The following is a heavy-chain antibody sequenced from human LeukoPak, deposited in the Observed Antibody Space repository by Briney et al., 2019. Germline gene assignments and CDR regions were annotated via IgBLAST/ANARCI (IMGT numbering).Heavy chain of an antibody. Sequence: GGSPRLSCAASGFAFSSFAMSWVRQAPGKGLEWVSGISASGGSTYYADSVKGRFTISRDNSKNTLYLQMNSLRAEDTAVYYCAKLPAGIYWYFDLWGRGTLVTVSS. J-gene: IGHJ2*01. D-gene: IGHD2-2*01. CDR2: ISASGGST. CDR3: AKLPAGIYWYFDL. CDR1: GFAFSSFA. V-gene: IGHV3-23*01.